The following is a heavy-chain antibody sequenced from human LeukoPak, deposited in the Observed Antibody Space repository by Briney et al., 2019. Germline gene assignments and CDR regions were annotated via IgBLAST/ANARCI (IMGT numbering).Heavy chain of an antibody. Sequence: PSETLSLTCTVSGGPISSSSYYWGWIRQPPGKGLEWIGSIYYSGSTYYNPSLKSRVTISVDTSKNQFSLKLSSVTAADTAVYYCARRGPNCSSTSCYTVLAGWFDPWGQGTLVTVSS. CDR1: GGPISSSSYY. J-gene: IGHJ5*02. V-gene: IGHV4-39*07. CDR2: IYYSGST. CDR3: ARRGPNCSSTSCYTVLAGWFDP. D-gene: IGHD2-2*02.